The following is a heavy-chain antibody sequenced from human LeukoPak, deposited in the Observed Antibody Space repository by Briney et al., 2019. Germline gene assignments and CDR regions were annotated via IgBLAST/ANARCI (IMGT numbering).Heavy chain of an antibody. CDR2: ISSSSSTI. D-gene: IGHD4-17*01. CDR3: AKDYGDYVFYFDY. Sequence: GGSLRLSCAASGFTFSSYSMNWVRQAPGKGLEWVSYISSSSSTIYYADSVKGRFTISRDNSKNTLYLQMNSLRAEDTAGYYCAKDYGDYVFYFDYWGQGTLVTVSS. V-gene: IGHV3-48*01. J-gene: IGHJ4*02. CDR1: GFTFSSYS.